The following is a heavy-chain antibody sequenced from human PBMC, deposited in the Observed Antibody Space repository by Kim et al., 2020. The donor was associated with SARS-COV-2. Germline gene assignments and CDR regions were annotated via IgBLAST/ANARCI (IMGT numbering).Heavy chain of an antibody. Sequence: TNCNPSLESRVTISVDTSKNPLSLKLNSVTAADTAVYYCARDQTTSGMDVWGQGTTVIVSS. CDR3: ARDQTTSGMDV. D-gene: IGHD1-7*01. CDR2: T. J-gene: IGHJ6*02. V-gene: IGHV4-59*01.